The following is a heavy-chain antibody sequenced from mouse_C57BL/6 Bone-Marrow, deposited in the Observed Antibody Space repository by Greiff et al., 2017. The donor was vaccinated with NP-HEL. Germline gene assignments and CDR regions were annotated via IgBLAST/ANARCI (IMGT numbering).Heavy chain of an antibody. J-gene: IGHJ4*01. CDR3: ARGGGEGYAMDY. V-gene: IGHV1-76*01. CDR2: IYPGSGNT. CDR1: GYTFTDYY. Sequence: QVQLKQSGAELVRPGASVKLSCKASGYTFTDYYINWVKQRPGQGLEWIARIYPGSGNTYYNEKFKGKATLTAEKSSSTAYMQLSSLTSEDSAVYFCARGGGEGYAMDYWGQGTSVTVSS. D-gene: IGHD1-1*02.